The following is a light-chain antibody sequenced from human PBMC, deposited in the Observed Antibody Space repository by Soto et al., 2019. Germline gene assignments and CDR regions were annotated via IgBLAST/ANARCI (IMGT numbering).Light chain of an antibody. CDR1: QSVTRK. V-gene: IGKV3-15*01. Sequence: EIVMTQSPATLSVSPGERATLSYRASQSVTRKLAWYQQKHGQAPRILIYGASTRDTGIPARFSGSWSGTECTLPISRLQSEDFEVYYCQQYDNWPLTFGGGAKVDIK. CDR2: GAS. CDR3: QQYDNWPLT. J-gene: IGKJ4*01.